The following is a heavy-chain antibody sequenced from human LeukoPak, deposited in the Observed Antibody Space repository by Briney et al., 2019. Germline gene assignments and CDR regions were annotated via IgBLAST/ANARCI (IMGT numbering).Heavy chain of an antibody. CDR1: GYTFTDYY. D-gene: IGHD1-1*01. V-gene: IGHV1-2*04. CDR2: INPRSGDV. J-gene: IGHJ5*02. CDR3: AKDFRPLEREANWFEA. Sequence: GASVKVSCKASGYTFTDYYIHWVRQAPGQGLEWMGRINPRSGDVKSAQHFRDWVTLTRDTSITTAYLELNRLKSDDTAVYYCAKDFRPLEREANWFEAWAQGTLVTVSS.